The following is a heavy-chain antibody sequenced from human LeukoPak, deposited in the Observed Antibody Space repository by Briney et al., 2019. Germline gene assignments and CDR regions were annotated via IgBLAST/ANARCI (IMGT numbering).Heavy chain of an antibody. J-gene: IGHJ6*02. V-gene: IGHV3-23*01. CDR2: ITVSGGGT. CDR3: YSTGWYEYYSHGMDV. Sequence: GSLRLSCAASGFTFSRYAMTWVRQAPGKGLEWVSGITVSGGGTYYADSVKGRFTISRDNGKKSLYLQMNSLRAEDTAVYYRYSTGWYEYYSHGMDVWGQGTTVTVSS. CDR1: GFTFSRYA. D-gene: IGHD6-19*01.